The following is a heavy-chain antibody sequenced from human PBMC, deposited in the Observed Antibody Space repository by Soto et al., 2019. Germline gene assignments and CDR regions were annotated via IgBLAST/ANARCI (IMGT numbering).Heavy chain of an antibody. J-gene: IGHJ2*01. D-gene: IGHD3-10*01. CDR2: IYYSGST. CDR1: GGSISSGVYY. Sequence: QVQLQESGPGLVKPSQTLSLTCTVSGGSISSGVYYWSWIRQHPGKGLEWIGYIYYSGSTYYNPSLKSRDTISVETSKNLFFLKLSSVTAADTAVYYCARDAGEMVRVVIDWYFDLWGRGTLVTVSS. V-gene: IGHV4-31*03. CDR3: ARDAGEMVRVVIDWYFDL.